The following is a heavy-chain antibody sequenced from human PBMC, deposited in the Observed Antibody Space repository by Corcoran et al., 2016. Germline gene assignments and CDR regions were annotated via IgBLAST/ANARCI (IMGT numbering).Heavy chain of an antibody. J-gene: IGHJ4*02. V-gene: IGHV4-61*08. Sequence: QVQLQESGPGLVKPSETLSLTCTVSGDSVSSSDSYWIWIRQPPGKGLEWIGNIYYNGNTNYNPSLKSRVTISIDTSKNQFSRNLTSVTAADTAVYYCARRGGSGRSFDYWGQGTLVTVSS. CDR1: GDSVSSSDSY. CDR2: IYYNGNT. CDR3: ARRGGSGRSFDY. D-gene: IGHD3-10*01.